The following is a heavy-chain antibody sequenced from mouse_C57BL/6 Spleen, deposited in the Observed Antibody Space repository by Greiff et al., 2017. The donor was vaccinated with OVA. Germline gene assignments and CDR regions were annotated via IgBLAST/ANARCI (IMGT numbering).Heavy chain of an antibody. Sequence: EVQLQESGGGLVKPGGSLKLSCAASGFTFSDYGMHWVRQAPEKGLEWVAYISSGSSTIYYADTVKGRFTISRDNAKNTLFLQMTSLRSEDTAMYYCQAYYRRAMDYWGQGTSVTVSS. V-gene: IGHV5-17*01. D-gene: IGHD2-12*01. CDR3: QAYYRRAMDY. J-gene: IGHJ4*01. CDR2: ISSGSSTI. CDR1: GFTFSDYG.